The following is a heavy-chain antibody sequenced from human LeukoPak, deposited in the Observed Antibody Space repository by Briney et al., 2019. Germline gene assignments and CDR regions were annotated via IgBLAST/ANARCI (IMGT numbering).Heavy chain of an antibody. CDR1: GFTFSSYG. CDR2: IWYDGSNK. Sequence: PGGSLRLSCAASGFTFSSYGMHWVRQAPGKGLEWVAVIWYDGSNKYYADSVKGRFTISRDNSKNTLYLQMNSLRAEDTAVYYCASLHCSGGSCYSRNDYYFDYWGQGTLVTVSS. CDR3: ASLHCSGGSCYSRNDYYFDY. V-gene: IGHV3-33*01. D-gene: IGHD2-15*01. J-gene: IGHJ4*02.